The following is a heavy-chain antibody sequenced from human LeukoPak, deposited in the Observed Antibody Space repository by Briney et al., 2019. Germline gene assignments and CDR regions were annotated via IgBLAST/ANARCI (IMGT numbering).Heavy chain of an antibody. D-gene: IGHD2-21*02. J-gene: IGHJ4*02. CDR3: ARHYVYCGGDCYTGEENYFDY. CDR2: IYYSGST. Sequence: PSETLSLTCTVSGGSISSGDYYWSWIRQPPGKGLEWIGYIYYSGSTYYNPSLKSRVTISVDTSKNQFSLKLSSVTAADTAVYYCARHYVYCGGDCYTGEENYFDYWGQGTLVTVSS. V-gene: IGHV4-30-4*01. CDR1: GGSISSGDYY.